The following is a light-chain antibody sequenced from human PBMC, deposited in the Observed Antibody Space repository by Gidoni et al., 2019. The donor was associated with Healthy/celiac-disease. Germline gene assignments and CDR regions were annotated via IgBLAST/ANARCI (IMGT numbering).Light chain of an antibody. J-gene: IGKJ4*01. CDR2: AAS. CDR3: QQYYSTLLT. Sequence: DIQMTQSPSSLSASVGDRVTITCRASQGISNSLAWYQQKPGKAPKLLLYAASTLESGVPFRFSGSGSGTDYSLTISSLQPEDFATYYCQQYYSTLLTFXGXTKVEIK. V-gene: IGKV1-NL1*01. CDR1: QGISNS.